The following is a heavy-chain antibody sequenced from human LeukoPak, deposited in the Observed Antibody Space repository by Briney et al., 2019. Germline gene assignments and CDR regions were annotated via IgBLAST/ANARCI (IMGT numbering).Heavy chain of an antibody. CDR3: AIDAWRRAFNYGMDV. Sequence: PGGSLRLSCAASGFTFDDYAMHWVRQAPGKGLEGVAGISWSSGNIVYADSVKGRFTISRDNAENSLHLEKNRLRHEATAVYFCAIDAWRRAFNYGMDVWGQGTTVAVSS. D-gene: IGHD5-12*01. CDR1: GFTFDDYA. CDR2: ISWSSGNI. J-gene: IGHJ6*02. V-gene: IGHV3-9*01.